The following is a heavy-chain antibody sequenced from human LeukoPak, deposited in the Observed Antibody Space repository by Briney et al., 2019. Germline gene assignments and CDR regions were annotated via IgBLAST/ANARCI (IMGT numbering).Heavy chain of an antibody. D-gene: IGHD4-17*01. J-gene: IGHJ5*02. Sequence: GGSLRLSCAASGFTFSSYSMNWVRQAPGKGLEWVSYISSSSYIYYTDSVKGRFTISRDNAKNSLYLQMNSLRAEDTAVYYCARVTRSPFGWFDPWGQGTLVTVSS. CDR3: ARVTRSPFGWFDP. CDR1: GFTFSSYS. V-gene: IGHV3-21*05. CDR2: ISSSSYI.